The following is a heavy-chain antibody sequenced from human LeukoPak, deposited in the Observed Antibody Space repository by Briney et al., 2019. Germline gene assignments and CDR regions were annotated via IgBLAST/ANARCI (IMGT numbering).Heavy chain of an antibody. D-gene: IGHD3-10*02. CDR2: IKQDGSEK. J-gene: IGHJ6*04. V-gene: IGHV3-7*01. CDR3: AELGITMIGGV. CDR1: GFTVSSNY. Sequence: GGSLRLSCAASGFTVSSNYMSWVRQAPGTGLEWVANIKQDGSEKYYVDSVKGRFTISRDNAKNSLYLQMNSLRAEDTAVYYCAELGITMIGGVWGKGTTVTISS.